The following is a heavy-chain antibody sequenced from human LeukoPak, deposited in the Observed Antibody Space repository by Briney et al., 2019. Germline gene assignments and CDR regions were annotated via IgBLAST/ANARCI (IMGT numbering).Heavy chain of an antibody. CDR3: EGSTSWYYFDY. J-gene: IGHJ4*02. CDR1: GFTFSSYA. D-gene: IGHD2-2*01. CDR2: ISGSGGST. V-gene: IGHV3-23*01. Sequence: GGSLRLSCAASGFTFSSYAMSWVRQAPGKGLEWVSSISGSGGSTYHADSVKGRFTISRDNSKNTLYLQMNSLRAEDTAVYYCEGSTSWYYFDYWGQGTLVTVSS.